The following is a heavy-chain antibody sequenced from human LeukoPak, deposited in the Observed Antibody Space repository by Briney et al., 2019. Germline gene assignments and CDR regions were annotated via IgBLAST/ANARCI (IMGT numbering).Heavy chain of an antibody. CDR3: VKHGATRGFDY. CDR1: GGSLSSCY. Sequence: SETLSLTCTVSGGSLSSCYWSWVRQSPGKGLEWIGYVYYSGTTSYNPSLQRRVTISVDTSKNQFSLKVGSVTAADTAVYYCVKHGATRGFDYWGQGTLVTVSS. J-gene: IGHJ4*02. CDR2: VYYSGTT. V-gene: IGHV4-59*08.